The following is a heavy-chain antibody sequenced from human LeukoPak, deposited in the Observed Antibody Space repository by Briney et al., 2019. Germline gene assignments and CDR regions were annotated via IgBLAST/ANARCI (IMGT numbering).Heavy chain of an antibody. Sequence: GGSLRLSCAASGFTFSSYGMHWVRQAPGKGLEWVAFIRYDGSNKYYADSVKGRFTISRDNSKNTLYLQMNSLRAEDTAVCYCATDLSVLLWFGELSPFDYWGQGTLVTVSS. J-gene: IGHJ4*02. CDR1: GFTFSSYG. CDR3: ATDLSVLLWFGELSPFDY. V-gene: IGHV3-30*02. CDR2: IRYDGSNK. D-gene: IGHD3-10*01.